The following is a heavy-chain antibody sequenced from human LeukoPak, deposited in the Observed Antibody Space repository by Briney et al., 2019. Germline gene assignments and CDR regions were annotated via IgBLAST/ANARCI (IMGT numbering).Heavy chain of an antibody. J-gene: IGHJ4*02. D-gene: IGHD3-22*01. V-gene: IGHV1-3*01. Sequence: GRSLRLSCAASGFTFSSYAMHWVRQAPGQRLEWMGWINAGNGNTKYSQKFQGRVTITRDTSASTAYMELSSLRSEDTAVYYCARAMIVTKAEYYFDYWGQGTLVTVSS. CDR1: GFTFSSYA. CDR2: INAGNGNT. CDR3: ARAMIVTKAEYYFDY.